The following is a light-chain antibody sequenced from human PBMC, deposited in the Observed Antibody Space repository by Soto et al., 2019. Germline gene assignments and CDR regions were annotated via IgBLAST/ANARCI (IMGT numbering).Light chain of an antibody. Sequence: SYELTQPPSVSVSPGQTASITCSGDKLGDKYACWYQQKPGQSPVLVIYQDSKRPSGIPERFSGSNSGNTATLTISGTQAMDEADYYCQAWDRSTSYVFGTGTKLTVL. CDR3: QAWDRSTSYV. CDR1: KLGDKY. J-gene: IGLJ1*01. CDR2: QDS. V-gene: IGLV3-1*01.